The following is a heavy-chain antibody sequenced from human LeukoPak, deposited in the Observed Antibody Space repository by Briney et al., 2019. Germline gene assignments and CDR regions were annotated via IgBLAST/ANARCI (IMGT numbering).Heavy chain of an antibody. CDR1: GGTFSSYT. V-gene: IGHV1-69*04. CDR3: AREEDHYYDSSGYRSY. D-gene: IGHD3-22*01. Sequence: GAAVKVSCKASGGTFSSYTISWVRQAPGQGLEWMGRIIPILGIANYAQKFQGRVTITADKSTSTAYMELSSLRSEDTAVYYCAREEDHYYDSSGYRSYWDQGTLVTVSS. J-gene: IGHJ4*02. CDR2: IIPILGIA.